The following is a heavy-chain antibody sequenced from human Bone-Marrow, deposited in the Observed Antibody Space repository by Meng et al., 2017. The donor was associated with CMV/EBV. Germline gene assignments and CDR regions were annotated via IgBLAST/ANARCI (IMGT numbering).Heavy chain of an antibody. Sequence: GGSLRLSCAASGFTFSSYAMSWVRQAPGKGLEWISYISTRGDIIYYADSVKGRFTVSRDNAKDSLYLQMNRLRVEDTAVYYCTRRFFYYDFWSGYYANYFDPWGQGTLVTVSS. CDR1: GFTFSSYA. V-gene: IGHV3-48*03. D-gene: IGHD3-3*01. J-gene: IGHJ5*02. CDR2: ISTRGDII. CDR3: TRRFFYYDFWSGYYANYFDP.